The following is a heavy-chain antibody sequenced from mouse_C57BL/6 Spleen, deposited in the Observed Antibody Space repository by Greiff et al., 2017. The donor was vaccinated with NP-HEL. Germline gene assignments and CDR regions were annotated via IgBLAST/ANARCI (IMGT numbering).Heavy chain of an antibody. Sequence: QVQLQQSGAELVKPGASVKMSCKASGYTFTSYWITWVKQRPGQGLEWIGDIYPGSGSTNYNEKFKSKATLTVDTSSSTAYMQLSSLTSEDSAVYYCARSYDGYFYFDYWGQGTTLTVSS. D-gene: IGHD2-3*01. J-gene: IGHJ2*01. V-gene: IGHV1-55*01. CDR3: ARSYDGYFYFDY. CDR2: IYPGSGST. CDR1: GYTFTSYW.